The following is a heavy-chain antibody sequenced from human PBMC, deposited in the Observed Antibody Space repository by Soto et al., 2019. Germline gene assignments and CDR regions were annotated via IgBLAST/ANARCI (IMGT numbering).Heavy chain of an antibody. CDR1: VFTFSNAW. D-gene: IGHD1-7*01. J-gene: IGHJ4*02. V-gene: IGHV3-15*01. CDR3: TTVRNYEVAPPLY. Sequence: GGSLRLSGAASVFTFSNAWMSWVRQAPGKGLEWVGRIKSKTDGGTTDYAAPVKGRFTISRDDSKNTLYLQMNSLKTEDTAVYYCTTVRNYEVAPPLYWGQGTLVTVSS. CDR2: IKSKTDGGTT.